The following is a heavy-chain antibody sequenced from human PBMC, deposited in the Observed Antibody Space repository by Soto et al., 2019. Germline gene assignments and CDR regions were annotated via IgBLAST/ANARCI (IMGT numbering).Heavy chain of an antibody. D-gene: IGHD2-21*02. V-gene: IGHV3-66*04. J-gene: IGHJ6*03. CDR3: ARRAVTAQGYYYYMDV. CDR1: GFTVSSNY. CDR2: IYSGGST. Sequence: GGSLRLSCAASGFTVSSNYMSWVRQAPGKGLEWVSVIYSGGSTYYADSVKGRFTISRDNSKNTLYLQMNSLRAEDTAVYYCARRAVTAQGYYYYMDVWGKGTTVTV.